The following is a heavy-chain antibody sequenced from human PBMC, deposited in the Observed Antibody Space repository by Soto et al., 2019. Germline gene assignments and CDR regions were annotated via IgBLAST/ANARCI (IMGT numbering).Heavy chain of an antibody. CDR2: IYYSGST. V-gene: IGHV4-31*03. Sequence: SETLSLTCTVSGGSISSGGYYWSWIRQHPGKGLEWIGYIYYSGSTYYNPSLKSRVTISVDTSKNQFSLKLSSVTAADTAVYYCARATYYDILTGYLRIDAFDIWGQGTMVTVSS. J-gene: IGHJ3*02. CDR1: GGSISSGGYY. CDR3: ARATYYDILTGYLRIDAFDI. D-gene: IGHD3-9*01.